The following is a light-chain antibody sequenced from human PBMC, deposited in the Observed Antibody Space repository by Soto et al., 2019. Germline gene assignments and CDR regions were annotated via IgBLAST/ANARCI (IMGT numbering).Light chain of an antibody. CDR1: QSISSW. CDR3: QQYNTYSYT. Sequence: DIQMTQSPSTLSASVGDRVTITCRASQSISSWLAWYQQKPGKAPKLLIYKASSLESGVPSRFSGSGSGTGFTLTISSLQPDDFATYYCQQYNTYSYTFGQGTKLEIK. J-gene: IGKJ2*01. V-gene: IGKV1-5*03. CDR2: KAS.